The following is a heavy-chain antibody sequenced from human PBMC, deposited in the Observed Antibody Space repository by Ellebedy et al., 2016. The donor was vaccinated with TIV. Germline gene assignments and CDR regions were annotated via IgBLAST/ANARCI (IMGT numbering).Heavy chain of an antibody. CDR3: ARMPTYSNSFGWFDL. Sequence: MPSETLSLTCTVSGGSMSGYYWTWIRQAPGKGLEWIAYIYYCDRVKFNPSLESRVTISKDTSKEQFSLRLSSVTAADTAVYYCARMPTYSNSFGWFDLWGLGTLVTVSS. CDR1: GGSMSGYY. J-gene: IGHJ5*02. V-gene: IGHV4-59*01. CDR2: IYYCDRV. D-gene: IGHD6-13*01.